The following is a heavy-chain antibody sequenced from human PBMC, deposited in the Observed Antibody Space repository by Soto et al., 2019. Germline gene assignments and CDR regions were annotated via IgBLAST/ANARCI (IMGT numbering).Heavy chain of an antibody. V-gene: IGHV3-7*03. D-gene: IGHD3-9*01. CDR1: GFTFSSYW. CDR3: ARAHFSPHYDILTGYPRYDWFDP. J-gene: IGHJ5*02. Sequence: GGSLRLCCAASGFTFSSYWMSWVRQAPGKGLEWVANIKQDGSEKYYVGSVKGRFTISRDNAKNSLYLQMNSLRAADTAVYYCARAHFSPHYDILTGYPRYDWFDPWGQGTLVTVSS. CDR2: IKQDGSEK.